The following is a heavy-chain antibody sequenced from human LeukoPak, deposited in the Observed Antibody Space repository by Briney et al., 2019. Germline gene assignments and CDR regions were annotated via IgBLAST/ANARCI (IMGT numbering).Heavy chain of an antibody. J-gene: IGHJ6*02. Sequence: GASVKVSCKASGFTFTTSAVQWVRQARRQRLEWIGWIVVGSGNTNYAQKFQERVTITRDMSTSTVYMDLSSQRSEDTAVYYCAAASNYYDRSNYYSYAMDFWGQGTTVTVSS. V-gene: IGHV1-58*01. CDR1: GFTFTTSA. D-gene: IGHD3-22*01. CDR3: AAASNYYDRSNYYSYAMDF. CDR2: IVVGSGNT.